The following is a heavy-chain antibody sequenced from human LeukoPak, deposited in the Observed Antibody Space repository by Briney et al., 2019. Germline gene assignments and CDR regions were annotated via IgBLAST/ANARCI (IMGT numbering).Heavy chain of an antibody. CDR1: GYSISSGYS. CDR2: IYHSGGT. Sequence: PSETLSLTCTASGYSISSGYSWGWIRPPPGKGLEWIGNIYHSGGTYYNPSLKSRVIISVDTSKNQLSLKLSSVTAADTAVYYCAREYSSSSGGYYFDYWGQGTLVTVSS. V-gene: IGHV4-38-2*02. D-gene: IGHD6-6*01. J-gene: IGHJ4*02. CDR3: AREYSSSSGGYYFDY.